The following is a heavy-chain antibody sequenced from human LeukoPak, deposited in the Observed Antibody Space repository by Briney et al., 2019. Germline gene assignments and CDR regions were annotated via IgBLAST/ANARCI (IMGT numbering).Heavy chain of an antibody. Sequence: ASVKVSCKASGYSFTNCGISWVRQAPGQGLGWMGWISGFNGNANFAPKLQDRVALTTDASTSTAYMELRSLRSDDTAVYYCARDERSAAAGSAYYLHSWGQGTLVTVSS. V-gene: IGHV1-18*01. CDR3: ARDERSAAAGSAYYLHS. CDR1: GYSFTNCG. D-gene: IGHD6-13*01. CDR2: ISGFNGNA. J-gene: IGHJ4*02.